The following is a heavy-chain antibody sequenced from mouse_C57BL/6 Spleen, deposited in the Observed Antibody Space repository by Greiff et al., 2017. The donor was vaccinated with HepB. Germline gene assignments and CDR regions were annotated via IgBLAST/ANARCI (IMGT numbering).Heavy chain of an antibody. CDR2: IYPGDGDT. Sequence: LQESGPELVKPGASVKISCKASSYAFSSSWMNWVKQRPGKGLEWIGRIYPGDGDTNYNGKFKGKATMTADKSSSTAYMQLSSLTSEDSAVYCCAREDYGHYYAMDYWGQGTSVTVSS. CDR3: AREDYGHYYAMDY. V-gene: IGHV1-82*01. CDR1: SYAFSSSW. J-gene: IGHJ4*01. D-gene: IGHD1-1*02.